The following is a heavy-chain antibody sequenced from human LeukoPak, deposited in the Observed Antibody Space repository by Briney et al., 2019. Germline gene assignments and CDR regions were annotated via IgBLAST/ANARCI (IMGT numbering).Heavy chain of an antibody. CDR1: GGSISSYY. V-gene: IGHV4-4*07. D-gene: IGHD2-15*01. CDR2: IYTSGST. CDR3: ARDAPLGYCSGGSCPNGLDY. Sequence: SETLSLTCTVSGGSISSYYWSWIRQPAGKGLEWLGRIYTSGSTNYNPSLKSRVTMPVDTSKNQFSLKLSSVTAADTAVYYCARDAPLGYCSGGSCPNGLDYWGQGTLVTVSS. J-gene: IGHJ4*02.